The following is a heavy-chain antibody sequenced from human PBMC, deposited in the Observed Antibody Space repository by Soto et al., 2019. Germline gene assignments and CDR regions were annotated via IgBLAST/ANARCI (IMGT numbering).Heavy chain of an antibody. CDR2: ISDSGTKT. CDR1: GFSISDYA. D-gene: IGHD6-25*01. V-gene: IGHV3-23*01. Sequence: PGGSLRLSCSASGFSISDYAMSWVRQAPGKGLEWVSSISDSGTKTFYADSVKGRFAISRDTSKNTVYMQMNNLRVEDTALYYCAKGGIRKDDYWGQGTVVTVSS. CDR3: AKGGIRKDDY. J-gene: IGHJ4*02.